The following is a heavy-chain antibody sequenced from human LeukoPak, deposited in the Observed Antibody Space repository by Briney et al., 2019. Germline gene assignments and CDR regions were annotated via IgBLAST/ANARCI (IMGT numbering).Heavy chain of an antibody. J-gene: IGHJ3*02. CDR1: GCSISSYY. V-gene: IGHV4-4*07. D-gene: IGHD2-2*01. CDR2: IYIGGST. Sequence: SETLSLTCIVSGCSISSYYWNWIRQSAGKGLEWIGRIYIGGSTSYNPSLKSRVTMSVDTSKIQFSLNLTSVTAADTAMYYCARGPRMVAMNGYAFDIWGPGTTVIVSS. CDR3: ARGPRMVAMNGYAFDI.